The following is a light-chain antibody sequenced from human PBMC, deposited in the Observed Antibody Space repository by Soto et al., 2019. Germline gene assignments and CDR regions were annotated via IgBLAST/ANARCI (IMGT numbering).Light chain of an antibody. CDR3: QQYNNWPPLT. J-gene: IGKJ1*01. Sequence: EIVMTQSPATLSVSPGERATISCRASQSLSSNLAWYQQKPGQAPRLLIYGASTRATGIPARFSGSGSGTEFTLTISSLQSEDFAIYYCQQYNNWPPLTFGQGTKVDIK. CDR1: QSLSSN. V-gene: IGKV3D-15*01. CDR2: GAS.